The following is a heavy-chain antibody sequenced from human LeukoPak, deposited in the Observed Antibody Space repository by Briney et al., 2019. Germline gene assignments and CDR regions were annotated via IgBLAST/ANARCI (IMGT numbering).Heavy chain of an antibody. CDR1: GGTFSSYA. J-gene: IGHJ5*02. V-gene: IGHV1-69*04. CDR2: IIPILGIA. D-gene: IGHD2-15*01. CDR3: ARDREGYCSGSSCWYFDP. Sequence: SVNVSCKASGGTFSSYAISWVRQAPGQGLEWMGRIIPILGIANYAQKFQGRVTITADKSTSTAYMELNSLRSEDTAVYYCARDREGYCSGSSCWYFDPWGQGSLVTVSS.